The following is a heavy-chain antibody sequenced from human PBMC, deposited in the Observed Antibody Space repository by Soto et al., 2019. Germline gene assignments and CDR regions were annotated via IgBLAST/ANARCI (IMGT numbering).Heavy chain of an antibody. D-gene: IGHD3-10*01. CDR3: ARGLLLSIPSAPYYPH. CDR1: GYTFTSYG. Sequence: GASVKVSCKASGYTFTSYGISWVRQAPGQGLEWMGWISAYNGNTNYAQKLQGRVTITTDTSTSTAYMELRSLRSDDTAVYYCARGLLLSIPSAPYYPHWGQGTLDPVSS. J-gene: IGHJ1*01. CDR2: ISAYNGNT. V-gene: IGHV1-18*01.